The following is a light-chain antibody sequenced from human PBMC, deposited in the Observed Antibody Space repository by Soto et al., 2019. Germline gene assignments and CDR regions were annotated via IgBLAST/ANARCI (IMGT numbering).Light chain of an antibody. Sequence: EIVLTQSPVTLSLPPGDIATLSCTPSQSVSSFLAWYQQKPGQPPRLLIYDVFNRAAGITARFSGSGSGTDFTLTISSLEPEDLAVYYRQQRTDGHPVYTFGQGTKLES. J-gene: IGKJ2*01. CDR2: DVF. CDR3: QQRTDGHPVYT. V-gene: IGKV3-11*01. CDR1: QSVSSF.